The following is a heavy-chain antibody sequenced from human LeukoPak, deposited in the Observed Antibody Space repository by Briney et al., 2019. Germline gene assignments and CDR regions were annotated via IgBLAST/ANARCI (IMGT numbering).Heavy chain of an antibody. J-gene: IGHJ4*02. CDR1: GFALSNYW. V-gene: IGHV3-7*03. D-gene: IGHD3-10*02. CDR2: IKQDESEK. Sequence: PGGSLRLSCAASGFALSNYWMAWVRQTPGKRLEWVANIKQDESEKFYADSVNSRFTISRDNAKNSLYLQMDSLRAEDTAVYYRVRDVRGGHFDYWGQGTLVTVSS. CDR3: VRDVRGGHFDY.